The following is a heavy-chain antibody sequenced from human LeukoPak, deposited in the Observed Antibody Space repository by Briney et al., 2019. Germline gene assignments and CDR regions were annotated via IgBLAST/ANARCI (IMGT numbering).Heavy chain of an antibody. V-gene: IGHV3-21*01. CDR1: GFTFSSYS. CDR2: ISSSSSYI. CDR3: ASPDEGYCSSTSCQGGAFDI. Sequence: GGSLRLSCAASGFTFSSYSMNWVRQAPGKGLEWVSSISSSSSYIYYADSVKGRFTISRDNAKNSLYLQMNSLRAEDTAVYYCASPDEGYCSSTSCQGGAFDIWGQGTMVTVSS. D-gene: IGHD2-2*01. J-gene: IGHJ3*02.